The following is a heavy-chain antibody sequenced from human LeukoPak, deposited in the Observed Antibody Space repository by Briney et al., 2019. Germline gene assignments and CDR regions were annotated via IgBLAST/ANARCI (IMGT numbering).Heavy chain of an antibody. CDR1: GFTFNNAW. CDR3: TTIRDLDY. V-gene: IGHV3-15*01. Sequence: GGSLRLSCAASGFTFNNAWMSWVRQAPGKGLEWVGRIISNTYGGTTNYAAPVKGRFTISRDDSKSMLYLQMSSLKIEDTAVYYCTTIRDLDYWGQGTLVTVSS. CDR2: IISNTYGGTT. J-gene: IGHJ4*02. D-gene: IGHD5-24*01.